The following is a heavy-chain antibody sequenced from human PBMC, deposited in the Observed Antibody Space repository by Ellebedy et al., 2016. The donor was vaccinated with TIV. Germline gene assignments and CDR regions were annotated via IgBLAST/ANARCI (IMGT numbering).Heavy chain of an antibody. Sequence: ASVKVSXKASGYTFTSYGISWVRQAPGQGLEWMGWISAYNGNTNYAQKLQGRVTMTTDTSTSTAYMELRSLRSDDTAVYYCARDRVVAATGPSEIPYDYWGQGTLVTVSS. CDR2: ISAYNGNT. J-gene: IGHJ4*02. D-gene: IGHD2-15*01. CDR1: GYTFTSYG. CDR3: ARDRVVAATGPSEIPYDY. V-gene: IGHV1-18*04.